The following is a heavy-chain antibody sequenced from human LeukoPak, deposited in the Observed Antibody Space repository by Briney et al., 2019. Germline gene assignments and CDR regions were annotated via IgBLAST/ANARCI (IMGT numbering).Heavy chain of an antibody. J-gene: IGHJ3*02. D-gene: IGHD3-9*01. CDR2: IYYSGST. CDR1: GGSFSGYY. Sequence: PSETLSLTCAVYGGSFSGYYWSWIRQPPGKGLEWIGSIYYSGSTYYNPSLKSRVTISVDTSKNQFSLKLSSVTAADTAVYYCARPWGRYDILTGYYYRDAFDIWGQGTMVTVSS. V-gene: IGHV4-34*01. CDR3: ARPWGRYDILTGYYYRDAFDI.